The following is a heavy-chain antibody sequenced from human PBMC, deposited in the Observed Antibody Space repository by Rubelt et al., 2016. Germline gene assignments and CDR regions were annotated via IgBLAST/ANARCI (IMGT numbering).Heavy chain of an antibody. V-gene: IGHV5-10-1*03. CDR3: AVTIGSGGDYGMDV. J-gene: IGHJ6*02. D-gene: IGHD3-10*01. CDR2: IDPSDFYA. Sequence: EVQLVQSGAVVKKPGESLRISCKGSGYSFTSYWISWVRQMPGKGLEWMGRIDPSDFYANYSRYFTGRGAISGSNTSSTAYLQWSVLKAAGAAMYGCAVTIGSGGDYGMDVWGQGTTVTVSS. CDR1: GYSFTSYW.